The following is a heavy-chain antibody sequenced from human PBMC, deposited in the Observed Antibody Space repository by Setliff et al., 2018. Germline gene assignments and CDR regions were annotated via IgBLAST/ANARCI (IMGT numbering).Heavy chain of an antibody. CDR3: ARMSGFQYMDV. Sequence: SETLSLTCTVSGGSISSGVYYWAWIRQPAGKGLEWIGQIYTSWSTNYNPSLKSRVTISLDTSNNQFSLSLSSVTAADTAVYYCARMSGFQYMDVWGKGTTVTVSS. V-gene: IGHV4-61*09. D-gene: IGHD3-3*01. J-gene: IGHJ6*03. CDR1: GGSISSGVYY. CDR2: IYTSWST.